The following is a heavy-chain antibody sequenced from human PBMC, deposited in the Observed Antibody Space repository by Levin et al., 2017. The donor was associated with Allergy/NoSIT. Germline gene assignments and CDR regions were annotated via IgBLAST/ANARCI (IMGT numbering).Heavy chain of an antibody. J-gene: IGHJ6*02. V-gene: IGHV3-15*07. CDR2: IVPKSNGGTV. D-gene: IGHD3-10*01. Sequence: GGSLRLSCAASGFTFSNAYMHWVRQAPGKGLEWVGRIVPKSNGGTVDYAAPVNGRFSISRDDSKTTLYLQLSSLKTDDTAVYYCYGSRSSSRVDVWGQGTTVTVSS. CDR1: GFTFSNAY. CDR3: YGSRSSSRVDV.